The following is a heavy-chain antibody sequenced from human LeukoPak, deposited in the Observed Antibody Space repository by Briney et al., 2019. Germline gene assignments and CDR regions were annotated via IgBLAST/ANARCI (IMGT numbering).Heavy chain of an antibody. V-gene: IGHV3-33*08. Sequence: HPGGSLRLSCAASGFTFSSYGMQWVRQAPGKGLEWVAVIWFDGGKKYYAGSVNGRFTISRDNSRNTLYLQMNSLRAEDTAVYYCARDTSAGMFYFDYWGQGILVTVSS. CDR2: IWFDGGKK. J-gene: IGHJ4*02. CDR1: GFTFSSYG. CDR3: ARDTSAGMFYFDY. D-gene: IGHD6-13*01.